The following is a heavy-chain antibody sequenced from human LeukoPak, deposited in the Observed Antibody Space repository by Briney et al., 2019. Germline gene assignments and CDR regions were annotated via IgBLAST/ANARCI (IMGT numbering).Heavy chain of an antibody. Sequence: SGPALLEPTQTLTLTCTFSGFSLSTSGMSVSWIRQPPGKALEWLARIDWDDDKYYITSLKPRLTISKDTSKNQVVLTMTNMDPVDTATYYCARISSTGYSCFDFWGQGTLVTVSS. CDR2: IDWDDDK. CDR1: GFSLSTSGMS. J-gene: IGHJ4*02. V-gene: IGHV2-70*11. CDR3: ARISSTGYSCFDF. D-gene: IGHD3-9*01.